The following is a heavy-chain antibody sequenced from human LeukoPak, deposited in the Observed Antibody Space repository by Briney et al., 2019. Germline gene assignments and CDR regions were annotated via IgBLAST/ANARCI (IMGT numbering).Heavy chain of an antibody. J-gene: IGHJ3*02. Sequence: GGSLRLSCAASGFTFSNYGMHWVRQAPGKGLEWVAYIRYDGSNKYYADSVKGRFTISKDNSKNTLYLQMSSLRGEDTAVYYCAKGSSGYDAFDIWGQGTMVTVSS. CDR2: IRYDGSNK. V-gene: IGHV3-30*02. CDR1: GFTFSNYG. D-gene: IGHD5-12*01. CDR3: AKGSSGYDAFDI.